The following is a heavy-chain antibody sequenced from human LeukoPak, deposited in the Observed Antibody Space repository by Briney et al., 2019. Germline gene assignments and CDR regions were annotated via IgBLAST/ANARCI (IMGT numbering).Heavy chain of an antibody. CDR2: ISGSGGST. CDR1: GFTFSSYA. D-gene: IGHD3-22*01. CDR3: AKYYYDSSGPSGAFDI. J-gene: IGHJ3*02. Sequence: GGSLRLSCAASGFTFSSYAMSWVRQAPGKGLEWVSAISGSGGSTYYADSVKGRFTISRDNSKNTLYLQMNSLRAEDTAVYYCAKYYYDSSGPSGAFDIWGQGTMVTVSS. V-gene: IGHV3-23*01.